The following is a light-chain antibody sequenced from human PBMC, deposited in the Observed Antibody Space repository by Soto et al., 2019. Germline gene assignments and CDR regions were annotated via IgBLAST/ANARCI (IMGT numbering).Light chain of an antibody. J-gene: IGKJ1*01. CDR2: DAS. Sequence: DIQMTQSPSTLSASVGDRVTITCRASQSISSWLAWYQQKPGKAPKLLIYDASSLESGVPSRFSGSGSGTEFTLTISSLQPVDFATYFCQQQGTFGQGTKVEIK. CDR3: QQQGT. V-gene: IGKV1-5*01. CDR1: QSISSW.